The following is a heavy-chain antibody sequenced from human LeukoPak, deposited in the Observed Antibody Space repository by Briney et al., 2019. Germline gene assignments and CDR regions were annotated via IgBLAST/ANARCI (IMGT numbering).Heavy chain of an antibody. CDR2: IHYSGST. CDR1: GGSITSRSHY. J-gene: IGHJ4*02. D-gene: IGHD3-22*01. Sequence: PSETLSLTCTVSGGSITSRSHYWGGIRQPPGRGLEWIGGIHYSGSTYDNPSLQSRVTISVDTPKSQFSLKLSSVTAADTAVYYCARLLYDRSGYYYFDSWGQGTLVTVSS. V-gene: IGHV4-39*01. CDR3: ARLLYDRSGYYYFDS.